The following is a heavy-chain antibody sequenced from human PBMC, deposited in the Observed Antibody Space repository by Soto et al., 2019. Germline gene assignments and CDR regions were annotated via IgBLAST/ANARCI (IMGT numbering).Heavy chain of an antibody. Sequence: GGSLRLSCAASGFTFSSYWMSWVHQAPGKGLEWVANIKQDGSEKYYVDSVKGRFTISRDNAKNSLYLQMNSLRAEDTAVYYCARVMERPEGCSGGSCYNDYYYMDVWGKGTTVTVSS. CDR2: IKQDGSEK. J-gene: IGHJ6*03. V-gene: IGHV3-7*01. D-gene: IGHD2-15*01. CDR1: GFTFSSYW. CDR3: ARVMERPEGCSGGSCYNDYYYMDV.